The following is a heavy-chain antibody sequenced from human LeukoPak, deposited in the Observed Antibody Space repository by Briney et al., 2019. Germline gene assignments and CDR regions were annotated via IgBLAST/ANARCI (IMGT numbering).Heavy chain of an antibody. CDR3: ARGTFAGYSSGGWFDP. Sequence: SETLSLTCAVYGGSFSGYYWSWIRQPPGKGLEWIGETNHSGGTNYNPSLTSRVTISVDTSKNQISLKLSSVTPADTAVYYCARGTFAGYSSGGWFDPWGQGTLVTVSS. J-gene: IGHJ5*02. CDR1: GGSFSGYY. CDR2: TNHSGGT. D-gene: IGHD6-19*01. V-gene: IGHV4-34*01.